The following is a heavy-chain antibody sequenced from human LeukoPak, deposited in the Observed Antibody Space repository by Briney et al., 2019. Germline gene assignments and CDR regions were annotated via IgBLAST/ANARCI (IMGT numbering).Heavy chain of an antibody. V-gene: IGHV4-34*01. CDR2: INHSGST. J-gene: IGHJ4*02. CDR3: AXXSSYYGNFVFNY. D-gene: IGHD4-11*01. Sequence: SETLXXTCAVYGGSFSDYYWSWIRQPPGKGLEWIGEINHSGSTNYDPSLKSRVTISVETSKNQFSLNLTSMHVADKAVYYCAXXSSYYGNFVFNYWSQGTLVTVSS. CDR1: GGSFSDYY.